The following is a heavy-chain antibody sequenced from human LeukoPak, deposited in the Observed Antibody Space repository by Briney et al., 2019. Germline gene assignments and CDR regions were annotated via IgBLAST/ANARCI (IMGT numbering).Heavy chain of an antibody. Sequence: GGSLRLSCAASGFTFSSYGMHWVRQAPGKGLEWVAVIWYDGSNKYYADSVKGRFTISRDNSKNTLYLQMNSLRAEDTAVCYCARDQSDDYSIWYYFDYWGQGTLVTVSS. J-gene: IGHJ4*02. CDR1: GFTFSSYG. V-gene: IGHV3-33*01. CDR3: ARDQSDDYSIWYYFDY. D-gene: IGHD4-11*01. CDR2: IWYDGSNK.